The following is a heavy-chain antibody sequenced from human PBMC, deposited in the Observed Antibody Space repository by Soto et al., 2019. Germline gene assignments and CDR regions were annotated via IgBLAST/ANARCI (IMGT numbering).Heavy chain of an antibody. V-gene: IGHV2-5*02. CDR2: IYWDGNK. D-gene: IGHD6-19*01. J-gene: IGHJ4*02. CDR1: GFSLTTKPMC. Sequence: QITLKESGLTLVKPTQTLTLTCSFSGFSLTTKPMCVHWIRQPPGKALDWLALIYWDGNKYYSPSLKTRLTITKDSSKNQVVLTMTNMDPVDTGTYYCAHSSGWTVDYWGQGTLVAVSS. CDR3: AHSSGWTVDY.